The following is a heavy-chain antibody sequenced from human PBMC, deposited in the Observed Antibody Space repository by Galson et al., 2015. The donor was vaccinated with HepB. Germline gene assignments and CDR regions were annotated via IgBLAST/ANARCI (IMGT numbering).Heavy chain of an antibody. CDR2: ISTYNFNT. CDR1: GYTFNTYG. Sequence: SVKVSCKASGYTFNTYGISWVRQAPGQGLEWMGWISTYNFNTNFAQRLQDRVTMTTDTATSTAYIELRSLRSEDTAVYYCARVYSSGWYWGEDYYYGMDVWGQGTTVTVSS. J-gene: IGHJ6*02. V-gene: IGHV1-18*01. CDR3: ARVYSSGWYWGEDYYYGMDV. D-gene: IGHD6-19*01.